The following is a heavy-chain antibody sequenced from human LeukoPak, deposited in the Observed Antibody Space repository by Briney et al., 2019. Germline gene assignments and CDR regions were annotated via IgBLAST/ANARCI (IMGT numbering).Heavy chain of an antibody. CDR1: GFTVRSYW. D-gene: IGHD1-26*01. CDR3: ARGLGGDYFDY. CDR2: IKQDGSEK. J-gene: IGHJ4*02. Sequence: GGSLRLSCAASGFTVRSYWMSWVRQSPGKGLEWVANIKQDGSEKYCVDSVKGRFTISRDNAKNSLYLQMNSLRAEDMAVYYCARGLGGDYFDYWGQGTLVTVSS. V-gene: IGHV3-7*01.